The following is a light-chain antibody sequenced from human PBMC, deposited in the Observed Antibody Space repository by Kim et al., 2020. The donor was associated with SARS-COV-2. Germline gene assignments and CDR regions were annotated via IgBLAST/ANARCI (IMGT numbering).Light chain of an antibody. CDR1: QTVRTH. CDR3: QHYYTWPYT. V-gene: IGKV3D-15*01. Sequence: SVSTGQRATLSCRASQTVRTHLAWYQQKSGQAPRLLIYGASGRAAGIPSRFSGSGSGTEFTLTVSSLQSEDIAIYFCQHYYTWPYTFGQGTKLEI. CDR2: GAS. J-gene: IGKJ2*01.